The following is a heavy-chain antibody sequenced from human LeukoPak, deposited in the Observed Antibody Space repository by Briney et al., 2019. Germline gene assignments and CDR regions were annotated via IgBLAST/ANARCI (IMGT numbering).Heavy chain of an antibody. CDR3: ARRGGSYSLELFAFNI. CDR1: GYRFTSYW. CDR2: IYPGDSDT. J-gene: IGHJ3*02. V-gene: IGHV5-51*01. Sequence: GESLKISCKGSGYRFTSYWIGWVRQMPGKGLEWMGIIYPGDSDTRYSPSFQGQVTMSADRSISTAYLQWSSLKASDTAMYYCARRGGSYSLELFAFNIWGQGTMVTVSS. D-gene: IGHD1-26*01.